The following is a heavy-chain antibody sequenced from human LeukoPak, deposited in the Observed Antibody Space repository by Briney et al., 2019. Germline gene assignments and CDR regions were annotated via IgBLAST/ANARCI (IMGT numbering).Heavy chain of an antibody. Sequence: PGGSLRLSCAASGFTFSSYGMRWVRQAPGKGLEWVAFIRYDGSNKYYADSVKGRFTISRDNSKNTLYLQMNSLRAEDTAVYYCAKDLVHIVATIDHYFDYWGQGTLVTVSS. CDR1: GFTFSSYG. J-gene: IGHJ4*02. D-gene: IGHD5-12*01. CDR3: AKDLVHIVATIDHYFDY. CDR2: IRYDGSNK. V-gene: IGHV3-30*02.